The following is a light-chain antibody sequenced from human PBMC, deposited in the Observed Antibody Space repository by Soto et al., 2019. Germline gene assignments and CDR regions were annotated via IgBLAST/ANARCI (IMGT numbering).Light chain of an antibody. V-gene: IGKV1-12*01. CDR1: QGISNW. Sequence: DIQMTQAPSSVSASVGDRVTITCRASQGISNWLAWYQQKPGKAPQLLIYAAFNLQSGVPSRFSGSGSGTDFSLTISGLHPEDFANYYCQQAKSFPWTFGQGTTVEIK. CDR2: AAF. CDR3: QQAKSFPWT. J-gene: IGKJ1*01.